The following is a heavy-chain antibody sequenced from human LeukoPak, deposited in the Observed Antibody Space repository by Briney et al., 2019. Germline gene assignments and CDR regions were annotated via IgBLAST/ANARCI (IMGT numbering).Heavy chain of an antibody. CDR2: IYYSGSS. V-gene: IGHV4-59*01. J-gene: IGHJ6*03. D-gene: IGHD3-10*01. CDR1: GGSISSYY. CDR3: ARGSYGSGSYYNASYYYYYSYMDV. Sequence: SETLSLTCTVSGGSISSYYWRWIRQPPGKGLEWIGYIYYSGSSNYNPSLKSRVTISVDTSKNQLSLKLSSVTAADTAVYYCARGSYGSGSYYNASYYYYYSYMDVWGKGTTVTVSS.